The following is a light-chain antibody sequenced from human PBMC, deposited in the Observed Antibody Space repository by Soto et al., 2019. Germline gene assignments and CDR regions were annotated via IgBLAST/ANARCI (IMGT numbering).Light chain of an antibody. CDR1: QSVSSY. Sequence: EIVLTQSPATLSLSPGEIATLSCSASQSVSSYLAWYQHKPGQAPRLLIYDASNMATGIPARFSGGGSGTDFTLTISSLEPEDFAVYDCHQRFNWHRFTFGRGTKLEIK. CDR3: HQRFNWHRFT. V-gene: IGKV3-11*01. J-gene: IGKJ2*01. CDR2: DAS.